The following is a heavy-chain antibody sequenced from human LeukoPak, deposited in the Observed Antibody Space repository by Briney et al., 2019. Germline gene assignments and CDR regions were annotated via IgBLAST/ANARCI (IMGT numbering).Heavy chain of an antibody. Sequence: PSETLSLTCAVSGGSITSGNWWSWVRQPPGKGLEWIGEIYHSGSTNYNPSLKSRVAISVDKSKTEFSLTLSSVTAADTAVYYCARAGSYCLDYWGRGTLVTVSS. CDR2: IYHSGST. V-gene: IGHV4-4*02. D-gene: IGHD1-26*01. J-gene: IGHJ4*02. CDR3: ARAGSYCLDY. CDR1: GGSITSGNW.